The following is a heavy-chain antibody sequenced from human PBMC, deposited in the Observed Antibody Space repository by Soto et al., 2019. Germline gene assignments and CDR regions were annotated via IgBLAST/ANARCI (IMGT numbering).Heavy chain of an antibody. CDR1: GFTLSYHY. J-gene: IGHJ4*02. CDR2: SSNSGSFT. V-gene: IGHV3-11*06. D-gene: IGHD1-1*01. CDR3: VRSGDNYNLLDY. Sequence: GGSLRLSCAASGFTLSYHYMIWIRQAPGKGLEWIGYSSNSGSFTRYADSVKGRFSISRDNAKNSLYLQINSLRGDDTAIYYCVRSGDNYNLLDYWGQGTPVTVS.